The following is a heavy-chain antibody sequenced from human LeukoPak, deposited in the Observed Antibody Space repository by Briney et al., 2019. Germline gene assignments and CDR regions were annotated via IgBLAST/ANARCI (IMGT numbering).Heavy chain of an antibody. J-gene: IGHJ4*02. CDR1: GFTFSSYE. D-gene: IGHD5-24*01. CDR2: IVYDGSEK. Sequence: PGGSLRLSCAASGFTFSSYEMNWVRQAPGKGLEWVAVIVYDGSEKYYKESVKGRFTISRDNSKSTLYLQMNSLRAEDTAVYYCAKGIEMATMPFDYWGQGTLVTVSS. CDR3: AKGIEMATMPFDY. V-gene: IGHV3-30*04.